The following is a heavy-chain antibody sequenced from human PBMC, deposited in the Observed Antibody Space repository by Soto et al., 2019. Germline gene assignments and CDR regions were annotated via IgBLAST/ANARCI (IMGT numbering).Heavy chain of an antibody. CDR3: ARGGVSTRTFDY. D-gene: IGHD3-3*01. CDR1: GYNFASYW. J-gene: IGHJ4*02. V-gene: IGHV5-51*01. Sequence: GESLKIYCKGSGYNFASYWIAWVRQMPGKGLELMGIIYPSDSDTRYRPSFQGQVTISADKSISSAYLQWSSLRASDTAMYYCARGGVSTRTFDYWGQGTPVTVSS. CDR2: IYPSDSDT.